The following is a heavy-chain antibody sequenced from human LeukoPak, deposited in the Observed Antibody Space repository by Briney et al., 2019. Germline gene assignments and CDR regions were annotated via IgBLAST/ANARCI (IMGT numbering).Heavy chain of an antibody. CDR2: INHSGST. Sequence: SETLSLTCAVDGGSFSGYYWSWIRQPPGKGLEWIGEINHSGSTNYNPSLKSRVTISVDTSKSQFSLKLSSVTAADTAVYYCARGARTSYDFWSGYYPQNNWFDPWGQGTLVTVSS. CDR3: ARGARTSYDFWSGYYPQNNWFDP. D-gene: IGHD3-3*01. CDR1: GGSFSGYY. V-gene: IGHV4-34*01. J-gene: IGHJ5*02.